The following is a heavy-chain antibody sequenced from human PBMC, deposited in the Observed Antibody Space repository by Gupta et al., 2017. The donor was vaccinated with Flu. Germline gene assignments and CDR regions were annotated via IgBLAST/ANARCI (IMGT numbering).Heavy chain of an antibody. Sequence: VRQAPGQGLEWMGRINPNSGGTDFAQKFQGRVTMTRDTSISTAYMELDRLRYDDTAVYYCARDLSLLTLFGVDHPGGYWGQGTLVKVSS. D-gene: IGHD3-3*01. J-gene: IGHJ4*02. CDR2: INPNSGGT. CDR3: ARDLSLLTLFGVDHPGGY. V-gene: IGHV1-2*06.